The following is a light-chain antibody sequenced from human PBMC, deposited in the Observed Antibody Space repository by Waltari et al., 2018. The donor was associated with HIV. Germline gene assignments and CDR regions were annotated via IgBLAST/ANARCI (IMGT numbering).Light chain of an antibody. Sequence: QPVLTQPPSVSAAPGQKVTISCSGSSSNIGNNYVSWYQQLPGTAPKLLIFEYNTRPSGMPDRFAGSQSGTSVILGITGLQTGDEADYYCGTWDSSLSAVVFGGGTKLTVL. J-gene: IGLJ2*01. CDR2: EYN. CDR3: GTWDSSLSAVV. V-gene: IGLV1-51*02. CDR1: SSNIGNNY.